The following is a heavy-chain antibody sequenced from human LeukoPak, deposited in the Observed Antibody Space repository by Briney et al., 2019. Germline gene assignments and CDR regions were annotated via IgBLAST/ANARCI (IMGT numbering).Heavy chain of an antibody. CDR1: GGSFSGYY. J-gene: IGHJ4*02. CDR2: INHSGST. CDR3: ATGARNAFDY. Sequence: SETLSLTCAVYGGSFSGYYWSWVRPPPGKGLEWIGEINHSGSTNYNPSLKRRVTISVDTSKNQFSLKLSSVTAADTAVYYCATGARNAFDYWGQGTLVTVSS. V-gene: IGHV4-34*01. D-gene: IGHD1-26*01.